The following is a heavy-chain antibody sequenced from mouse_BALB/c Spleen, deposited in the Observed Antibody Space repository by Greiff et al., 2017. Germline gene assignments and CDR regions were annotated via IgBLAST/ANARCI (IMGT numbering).Heavy chain of an antibody. CDR1: GFTFSDYY. CDR2: ISDGGSYT. J-gene: IGHJ3*01. D-gene: IGHD1-1*01. V-gene: IGHV5-4*02. CDR3: ARDYGFAY. Sequence: EVHLVESGGGLVKPGGSLKLSCAASGFTFSDYYMYWVRQTPEKRLEWVATISDGGSYTYYPDSVKGRFTISRDNAKNNLYLQMSSLKSEDTAMYYCARDYGFAYWGQGTLVTVSA.